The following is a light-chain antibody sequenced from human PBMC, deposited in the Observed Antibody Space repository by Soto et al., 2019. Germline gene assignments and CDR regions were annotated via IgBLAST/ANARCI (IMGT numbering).Light chain of an antibody. V-gene: IGLV2-14*01. CDR2: EVT. J-gene: IGLJ2*01. CDR3: RSYTSTNTHV. CDR1: SSDIGGYNY. Sequence: QSALTQPAAVSGSPGQSITISCTGTSSDIGGYNYVSWYQQHPGKAPKLIISEVTNRPSGVSNRFSGSRSANMASLTISGLQAEDEADYYCRSYTSTNTHVFGGGTKLTVL.